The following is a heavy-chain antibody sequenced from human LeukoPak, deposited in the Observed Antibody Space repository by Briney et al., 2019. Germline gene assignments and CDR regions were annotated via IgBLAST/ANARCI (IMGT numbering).Heavy chain of an antibody. Sequence: GGSLRLSCAASGFTFSSYWMSWVRQAPGKGLERVANIKQDRSEKYYVDSVKGRFTISRDNAKNSLYLQMNSLRAEDTAVYYCAREAGYSYGYADYYYYGMDVWGQGTTVTVSS. CDR3: AREAGYSYGYADYYYYGMDV. CDR1: GFTFSSYW. CDR2: IKQDRSEK. V-gene: IGHV3-7*01. J-gene: IGHJ6*02. D-gene: IGHD5-18*01.